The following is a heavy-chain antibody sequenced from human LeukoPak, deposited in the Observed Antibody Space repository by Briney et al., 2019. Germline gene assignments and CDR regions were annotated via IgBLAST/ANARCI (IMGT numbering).Heavy chain of an antibody. CDR3: ARERGDFVIDY. Sequence: PSETLSLTCAVSGYFISTGYYWGWIRQPPGKGLEWIGSLYHSGSTYYNPSLKSRVTISVDTSKNHFSLKLSSVTAADTAVYYCARERGDFVIDYWGQGTLVTVSS. CDR2: LYHSGST. V-gene: IGHV4-38-2*02. J-gene: IGHJ4*02. CDR1: GYFISTGYY. D-gene: IGHD4-17*01.